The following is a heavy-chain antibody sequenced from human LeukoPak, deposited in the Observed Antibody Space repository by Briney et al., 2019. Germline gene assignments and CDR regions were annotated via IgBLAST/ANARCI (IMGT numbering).Heavy chain of an antibody. CDR3: AQASAARRPYYFEY. CDR2: IGSSGTST. J-gene: IGHJ4*02. V-gene: IGHV3-23*01. D-gene: IGHD6-13*01. Sequence: GGSLRLSCVASGSTFSSSAMSWVRQAPGRGLEWVSAIGSSGTSTYYAGSVNGRFTISRDNSQNTLYLQVNSLRAEDTAMFYCAQASAARRPYYFEYWGQGTLVTVSS. CDR1: GSTFSSSA.